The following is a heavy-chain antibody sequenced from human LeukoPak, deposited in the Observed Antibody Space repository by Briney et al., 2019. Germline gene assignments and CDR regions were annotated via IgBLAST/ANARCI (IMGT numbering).Heavy chain of an antibody. Sequence: SETLSLTCTVSGGSISSYYWSWIRQPPGKGLEWIGYIYYSGSTNYNPSLKSRVTISVDTSKNQFSLKLSSVTAADTAVYYCARARYCSSTSRYHYGMDVWGQGTTVTVSS. CDR1: GGSISSYY. CDR3: ARARYCSSTSRYHYGMDV. V-gene: IGHV4-59*01. J-gene: IGHJ6*02. D-gene: IGHD2-2*01. CDR2: IYYSGST.